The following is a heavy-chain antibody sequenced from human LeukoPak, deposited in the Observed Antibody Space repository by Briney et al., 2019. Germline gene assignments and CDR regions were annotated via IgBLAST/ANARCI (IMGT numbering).Heavy chain of an antibody. CDR2: INHSGST. D-gene: IGHD2-2*01. J-gene: IGHJ6*02. CDR3: ASLCSSTSWGYYYYGMDV. Sequence: SETLSLTCAVYGGSFSGYYWSWIRQPPGKGLEWIGEINHSGSTNYNPSLKSRVTISVDTSKNQFSLKLSSVTAADTAVYYCASLCSSTSWGYYYYGMDVWGQGTTVTVSS. CDR1: GGSFSGYY. V-gene: IGHV4-34*01.